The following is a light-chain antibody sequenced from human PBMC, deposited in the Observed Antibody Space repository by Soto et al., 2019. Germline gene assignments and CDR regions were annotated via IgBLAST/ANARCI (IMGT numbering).Light chain of an antibody. CDR3: CSKAGSSSPQWV. CDR1: SNDFGSYNL. CDR2: EVS. Sequence: QSALTQPAAVARTPGQSITISSTGTSNDFGSYNLVSWFQQHPGKAPKLMISEVSKRPSGVSNRFSGSKSGNTASLTISGLQADDEADYYCCSKAGSSSPQWVFGGGTKLTVL. J-gene: IGLJ3*02. V-gene: IGLV2-23*02.